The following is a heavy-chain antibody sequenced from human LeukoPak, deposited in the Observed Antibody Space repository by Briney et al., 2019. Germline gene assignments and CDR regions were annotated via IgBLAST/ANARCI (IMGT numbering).Heavy chain of an antibody. CDR2: INPSGGST. J-gene: IGHJ4*02. V-gene: IGHV1-46*01. Sequence: ASVKVPCKASGYTFTSYYLFWVRQAPGQGLEWMGIINPSGGSTSYAQKFQGRVTMTRDTSTSTVYMELSGLRSEDTAVYYCARRSPAYCGGDCHLDYWGQGTLVTVSS. CDR1: GYTFTSYY. CDR3: ARRSPAYCGGDCHLDY. D-gene: IGHD2-21*02.